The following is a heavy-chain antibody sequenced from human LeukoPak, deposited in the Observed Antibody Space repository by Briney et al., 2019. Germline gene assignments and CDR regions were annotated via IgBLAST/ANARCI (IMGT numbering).Heavy chain of an antibody. D-gene: IGHD5-12*01. CDR2: ISGSGGST. CDR3: AKHVDIVGTPFDY. J-gene: IGHJ4*02. CDR1: GFTFSNYA. Sequence: GGSLRLSCAASGFTFSNYAMSWDRQAPGKGLEWVSAISGSGGSTFYADSVKGRFTISRDNSKNTLYLQTSSLRAEDTAVYYCAKHVDIVGTPFDYWGQGTLVTVSS. V-gene: IGHV3-23*01.